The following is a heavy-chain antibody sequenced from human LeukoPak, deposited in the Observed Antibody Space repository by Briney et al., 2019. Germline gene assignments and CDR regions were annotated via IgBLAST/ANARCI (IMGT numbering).Heavy chain of an antibody. CDR3: AREKYCTSTDCLHGRFYFNC. D-gene: IGHD2-2*01. CDR1: GFTFSNYA. Sequence: GGSLRLSCAASGFTFSNYAMSWVRQAPGKGLEWVSSISGSGGSTYYADSVKGRFTISRDNSKNTLYLQMNTLRTEDTAVYYCAREKYCTSTDCLHGRFYFNCWGQGTLVTVSS. CDR2: ISGSGGST. J-gene: IGHJ4*02. V-gene: IGHV3-23*01.